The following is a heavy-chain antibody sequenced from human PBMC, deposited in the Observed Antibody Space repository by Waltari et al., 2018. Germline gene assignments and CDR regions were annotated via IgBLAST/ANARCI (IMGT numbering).Heavy chain of an antibody. CDR1: GYSISSGYY. CDR3: ARVYHWWVEITMIVVVIVYYYYGMDV. J-gene: IGHJ6*02. CDR2: IYHSGST. D-gene: IGHD3-22*01. V-gene: IGHV4-38-2*01. Sequence: QVQLQESGPGLVKPSETLSLTCAVSGYSISSGYYWGWIRPPPGKGLEWMGSIYHSGSTYYNPSLKSRVTISVDTSKNQFSLKLSSVTAADTAVYYCARVYHWWVEITMIVVVIVYYYYGMDVWGQGTTVTVSS.